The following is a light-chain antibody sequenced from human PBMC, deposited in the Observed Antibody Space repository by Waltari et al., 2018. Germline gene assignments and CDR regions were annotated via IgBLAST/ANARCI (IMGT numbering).Light chain of an antibody. J-gene: IGKJ4*01. Sequence: AIQLTQSPSSLSASVGDRVTITCRASQGNSSALAWYQQKPGKAPNLLIYDASSLESGVPSRFSGSGSGTDFTITISSLQPADFATYYCQQLNSYPVTFGGGTKVEIK. CDR3: QQLNSYPVT. CDR2: DAS. V-gene: IGKV1-13*02. CDR1: QGNSSA.